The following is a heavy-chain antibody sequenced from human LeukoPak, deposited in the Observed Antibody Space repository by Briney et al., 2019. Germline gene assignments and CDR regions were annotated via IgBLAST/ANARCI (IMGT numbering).Heavy chain of an antibody. Sequence: GGSLRLSCAASGFTFSSYGMHWVRQAPGKGLEWVAVIWYDGSNKYYADSVKGRFTISRDNSKNTLYLQMNSLRAEDTVVYYCAREGTSSGYYIFDYWGQGTLVTVSS. J-gene: IGHJ4*02. CDR3: AREGTSSGYYIFDY. V-gene: IGHV3-33*01. CDR1: GFTFSSYG. D-gene: IGHD3-22*01. CDR2: IWYDGSNK.